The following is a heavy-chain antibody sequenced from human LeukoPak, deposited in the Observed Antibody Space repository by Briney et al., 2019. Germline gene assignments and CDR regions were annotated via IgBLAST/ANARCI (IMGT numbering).Heavy chain of an antibody. CDR3: AGGSGYLITS. CDR2: IKQDGSEK. D-gene: IGHD3-9*01. V-gene: IGHV3-7*01. CDR1: GFSFRSYW. Sequence: PGGSLRLSCAATGFSFRSYWMNWVRQAPGKGLEWLAIIKQDGSEKHYKGSVEGRFTISRDNAKNSLHLQMNSLRAEGMAVYYCAGGSGYLITSWGQGTLVTVSS. J-gene: IGHJ5*02.